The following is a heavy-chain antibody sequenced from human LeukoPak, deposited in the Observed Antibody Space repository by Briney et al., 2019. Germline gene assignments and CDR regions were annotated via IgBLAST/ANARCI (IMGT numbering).Heavy chain of an antibody. J-gene: IGHJ4*02. CDR3: ARDMDTGPDLFGY. Sequence: ASVKVSCKASGYTFTDYYLHWVRQAPGQGLEWMGWINPNSGDTDYAQKFQGRVTMTRDTSISTAYMELSRLRYDDTAVYYCARDMDTGPDLFGYWGQGTLVTVSS. CDR2: INPNSGDT. V-gene: IGHV1-2*02. CDR1: GYTFTDYY. D-gene: IGHD5-18*01.